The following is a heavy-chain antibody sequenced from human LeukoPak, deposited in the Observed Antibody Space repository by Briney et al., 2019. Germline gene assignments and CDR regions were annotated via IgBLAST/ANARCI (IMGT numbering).Heavy chain of an antibody. CDR1: GFTFSSYW. CDR2: IKRDGSEK. J-gene: IGHJ4*02. Sequence: GGSLRLSCAASGFTFSSYWMSWVRQAPGKGLEWVANIKRDGSEKYYVDSVKGRSTISRDNAKNSLYLQMNSLRAEDTAVYYCGLGGWLDYWGQGTLVTVSS. CDR3: GLGGWLDY. V-gene: IGHV3-7*01. D-gene: IGHD6-19*01.